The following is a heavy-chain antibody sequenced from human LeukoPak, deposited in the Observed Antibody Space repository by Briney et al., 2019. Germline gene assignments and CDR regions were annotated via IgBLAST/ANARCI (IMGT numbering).Heavy chain of an antibody. CDR1: GYSISSGYY. Sequence: SETLSLTCAVSGYSISSGYYWGWIRQPPGKGLEWIGSIYHSGSTHYNPSLKSRVTISVDTSKNQFSLKLSSVTAADTAVYYCARQLVPARSNWFDPWGQGTLVTVSS. CDR3: ARQLVPARSNWFDP. D-gene: IGHD6-13*01. J-gene: IGHJ5*02. V-gene: IGHV4-38-2*01. CDR2: IYHSGST.